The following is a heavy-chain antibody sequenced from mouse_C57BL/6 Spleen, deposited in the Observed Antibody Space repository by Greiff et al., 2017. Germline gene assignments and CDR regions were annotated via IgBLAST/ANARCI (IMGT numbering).Heavy chain of an antibody. V-gene: IGHV1-53*01. CDR3: ASHDDYEGDAMDY. Sequence: VQLQQPGTELVKPGASVKLSCKASGYTFTSYWMHWVKQRPGQGLEWIGNINPSNGGTNYNEKFKSKATLTVDTSSSTAYMPLSSLTSEDSAVYYCASHDDYEGDAMDYWGQGTSVTVSS. J-gene: IGHJ4*01. CDR2: INPSNGGT. CDR1: GYTFTSYW. D-gene: IGHD2-4*01.